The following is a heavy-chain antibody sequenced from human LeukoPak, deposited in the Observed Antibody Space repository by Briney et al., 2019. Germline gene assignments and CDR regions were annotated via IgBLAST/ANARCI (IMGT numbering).Heavy chain of an antibody. CDR3: ARSVYDILTGYYYVGY. V-gene: IGHV4-34*01. Sequence: SETLSLTCAVSGGSISSGGYTWSGIRQPPGKGLEWVGEINHSGSTNYNPSLKSRVTISVDTSKNQFSLKLSSVTAADTAVYYCARSVYDILTGYYYVGYWGQGTLVTVSS. CDR1: GGSISSGGYT. J-gene: IGHJ4*02. CDR2: INHSGST. D-gene: IGHD3-9*01.